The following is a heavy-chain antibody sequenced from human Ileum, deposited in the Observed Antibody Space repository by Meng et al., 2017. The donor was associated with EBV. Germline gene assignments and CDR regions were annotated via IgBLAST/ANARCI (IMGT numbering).Heavy chain of an antibody. J-gene: IGHJ4*02. D-gene: IGHD3-10*01. CDR2: ITTYNGDT. CDR3: ARTYYGSYGFDY. CDR1: GYRFTAFG. Sequence: QVQLVQSGAEVKKPGASVKVSGKASGYRFTAFGISWVRQAPGQGPEWMGWITTYNGDTKYAQKFQGRVTMTRETSTNTAYMELTSLRSDDTAVYYCARTYYGSYGFDYWGQGTLVTVSS. V-gene: IGHV1-18*01.